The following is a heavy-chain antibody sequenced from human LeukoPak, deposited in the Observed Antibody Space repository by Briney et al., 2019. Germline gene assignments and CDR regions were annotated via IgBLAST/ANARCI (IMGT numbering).Heavy chain of an antibody. D-gene: IGHD2/OR15-2a*01. CDR1: GFTFSGSA. Sequence: GGSLRLSCAASGFTFSGSAMHWVRQASGKGLEWVGRIRSKANSYATAYAASVKGRFTISRADSKNTAYLQMNSLRAEDTAVYYCAKGLSIPSYFDYWGQGTLVTVSS. J-gene: IGHJ4*02. CDR3: AKGLSIPSYFDY. CDR2: IRSKANSYAT. V-gene: IGHV3-73*01.